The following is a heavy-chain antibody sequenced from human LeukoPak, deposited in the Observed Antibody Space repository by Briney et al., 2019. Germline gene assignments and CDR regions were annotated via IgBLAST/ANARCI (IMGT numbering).Heavy chain of an antibody. D-gene: IGHD6-6*01. J-gene: IGHJ6*02. CDR3: ARDRPGDV. V-gene: IGHV4-59*01. Sequence: SETLSLTCTVSGVPISDYYWSWIRQPPGKGLEWLGYLYYGGSTDYNPSLKSRVTISVDTSKNQFSLKLSSVTAEDTAVYYCARDRPGDVWGQGTTVTVSS. CDR2: LYYGGST. CDR1: GVPISDYY.